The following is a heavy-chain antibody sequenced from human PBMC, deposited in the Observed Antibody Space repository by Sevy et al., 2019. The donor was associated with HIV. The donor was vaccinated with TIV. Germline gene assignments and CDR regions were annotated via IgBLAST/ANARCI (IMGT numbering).Heavy chain of an antibody. V-gene: IGHV3-64*02. D-gene: IGHD5-18*01. CDR2: ISSNGGST. Sequence: GALRLSCAASGFSFSSYALHWVRQAPGKGLEYVSAISSNGGSTYYADSVKGRFTISRDNSKNTLYFQMGSLRGEDMAVYYCARGGVGGYGYSLDYWGQGTLVTVSS. CDR3: ARGGVGGYGYSLDY. CDR1: GFSFSSYA. J-gene: IGHJ4*02.